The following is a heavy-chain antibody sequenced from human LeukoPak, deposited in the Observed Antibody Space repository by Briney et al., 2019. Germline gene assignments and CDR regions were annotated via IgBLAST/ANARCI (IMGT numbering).Heavy chain of an antibody. D-gene: IGHD4-17*01. CDR1: GFTFSNSA. Sequence: GGSLRLSCAASGFTFSNSAMIWVRQSPGKGLEWVSFISGYSVTTYYADSVQGRFTVSRDNSKKTLYLQMHNLRDEDTAIYYCAKHYGDYFLDFWGQGTLVTVSS. CDR2: ISGYSVTT. J-gene: IGHJ4*02. CDR3: AKHYGDYFLDF. V-gene: IGHV3-23*01.